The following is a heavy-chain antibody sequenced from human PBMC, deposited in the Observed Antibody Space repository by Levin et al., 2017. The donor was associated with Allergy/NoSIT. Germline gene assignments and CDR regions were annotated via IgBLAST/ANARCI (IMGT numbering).Heavy chain of an antibody. CDR1: GGSISSGDYY. J-gene: IGHJ3*02. CDR2: IYYSGST. Sequence: SQTLSLTCTVSGGSISSGDYYWSWIRQPPGKGLEWIGYIYYSGSTYYNPSLKSRVTISVDTSKNQFSLKLSSVTAADTAVYYCARPLYGSGDALDAFDIWGQGTMVTVSS. V-gene: IGHV4-30-4*01. D-gene: IGHD3-10*01. CDR3: ARPLYGSGDALDAFDI.